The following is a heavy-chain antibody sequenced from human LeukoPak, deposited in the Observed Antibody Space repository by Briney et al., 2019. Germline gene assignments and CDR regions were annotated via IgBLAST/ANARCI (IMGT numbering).Heavy chain of an antibody. CDR3: AKDLTYYYDT. CDR2: IRYDGSNK. Sequence: PGGSLRLSCAASGFTFSSYGMHWVRQAPGKGLERVAFIRYDGSNKYYADSVKGRFTISRDNSKNTLYLQMNSLRAEDTAVYYCAKDLTYYYDTWGQGTLVTVSS. V-gene: IGHV3-30*02. D-gene: IGHD3-22*01. CDR1: GFTFSSYG. J-gene: IGHJ4*02.